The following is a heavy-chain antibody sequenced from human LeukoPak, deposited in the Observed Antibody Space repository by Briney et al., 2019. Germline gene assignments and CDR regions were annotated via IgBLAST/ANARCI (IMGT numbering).Heavy chain of an antibody. CDR3: ASGGIYYGAAFDF. J-gene: IGHJ4*02. V-gene: IGHV3-20*04. CDR2: INWNGGST. Sequence: GGSLRLSCAASGFTFSSYWMSWVRQAPGKGLEWVSGINWNGGSTGYADSVKGRFTVSRDNAKNSLYLQMNSLRAEDTALYYCASGGIYYGAAFDFWGQGSLVTVSA. D-gene: IGHD1-26*01. CDR1: GFTFSSYW.